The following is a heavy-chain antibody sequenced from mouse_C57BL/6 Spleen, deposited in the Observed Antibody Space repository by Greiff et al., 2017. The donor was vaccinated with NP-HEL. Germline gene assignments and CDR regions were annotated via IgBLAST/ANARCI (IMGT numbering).Heavy chain of an antibody. CDR1: GFNIKNTY. CDR2: IDPANGNT. V-gene: IGHV14-3*01. D-gene: IGHD1-1*01. Sequence: EVQRVESVAELVRPGASVKLSCTASGFNIKNTYMHWVKQRPEQGLEWIGRIDPANGNTKYAPKFQGKATITADTSSNTAYLQLSSLTSEDTAIYYCARTTVVGGYAMDYWGQGTSVTVSS. J-gene: IGHJ4*01. CDR3: ARTTVVGGYAMDY.